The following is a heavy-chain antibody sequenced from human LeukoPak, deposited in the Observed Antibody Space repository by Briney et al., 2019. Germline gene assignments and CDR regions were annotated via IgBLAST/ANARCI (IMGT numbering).Heavy chain of an antibody. CDR1: GGSIRSYF. J-gene: IGHJ6*03. V-gene: IGHV4-59*01. CDR3: ASAVAGRNYYYYMAV. CDR2: IYYSGNT. Sequence: PPETLSLTCTVSGGSIRSYFWSWIRQPPGKGLEWIGYIYYSGNTNYNPSLKGRVTMSVDTSKNQFSLKLSSVTAADTAVYYCASAVAGRNYYYYMAVSAKGTTVTVSS. D-gene: IGHD6-6*01.